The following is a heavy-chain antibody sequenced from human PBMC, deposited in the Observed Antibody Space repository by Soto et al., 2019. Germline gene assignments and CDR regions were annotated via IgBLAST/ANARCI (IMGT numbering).Heavy chain of an antibody. CDR2: IYYSGTT. CDR3: ARSQRGRTAFTFDY. D-gene: IGHD3-16*01. J-gene: IGHJ4*02. Sequence: SETLSLTCAVSGDSVSNENYYWSWIRQPPGKGLEWIGYIYYSGTTNYNSYLKSRLSLSVDMSKNQFSLKLTSVTAADTAVYFWARSQRGRTAFTFDYWGQGALVAVSS. CDR1: GDSVSNENYY. V-gene: IGHV4-61*01.